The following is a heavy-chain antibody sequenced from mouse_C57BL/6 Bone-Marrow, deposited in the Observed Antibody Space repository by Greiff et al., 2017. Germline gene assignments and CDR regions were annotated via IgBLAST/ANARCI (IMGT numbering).Heavy chain of an antibody. CDR2: IWSDGST. V-gene: IGHV2-6-1*01. J-gene: IGHJ3*01. Sequence: QVQLKESGPGLVAPSQSLSITCTVSGFSLTSYGVHWVRQPPGKGLEWLVVIWSDGSTTYNSAPKSRLSISKDNSKSHVFLKMNSLQTDDTAMDYCARHDGYYSWFAYWGQGTLVTVSA. D-gene: IGHD2-3*01. CDR1: GFSLTSYG. CDR3: ARHDGYYSWFAY.